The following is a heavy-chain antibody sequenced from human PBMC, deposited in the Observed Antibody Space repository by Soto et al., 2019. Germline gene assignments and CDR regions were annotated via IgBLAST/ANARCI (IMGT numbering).Heavy chain of an antibody. D-gene: IGHD6-19*01. J-gene: IGHJ3*02. V-gene: IGHV1-69*12. CDR2: IIPSVGTA. CDR1: GGTFSSYN. CDR3: ARDRSPSSGWYFAVSDI. Sequence: QVQLVQSGAEVKKPGSSVKVSCKASGGTFSSYNIDWVRQAPGQGLEWMGGIIPSVGTAKYAQKFQGRVTITVDESTNTAYMELSSLRSEDTAVYYCARDRSPSSGWYFAVSDIWGQGTMVTVSS.